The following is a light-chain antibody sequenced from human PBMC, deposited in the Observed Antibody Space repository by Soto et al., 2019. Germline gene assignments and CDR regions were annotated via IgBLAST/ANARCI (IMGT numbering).Light chain of an antibody. CDR1: QGISSY. CDR3: QHDMTWPLT. J-gene: IGKJ4*01. Sequence: AIRMTLSPSSFSASTGDGVTITCRASQGISSYLAWYQQKPGKAPKLLIYAASTLQSGVPSRFSGSGSGTEFTLTISGLQSDDFAVYYCQHDMTWPLTFGGGTKVDIK. V-gene: IGKV1-8*01. CDR2: AAS.